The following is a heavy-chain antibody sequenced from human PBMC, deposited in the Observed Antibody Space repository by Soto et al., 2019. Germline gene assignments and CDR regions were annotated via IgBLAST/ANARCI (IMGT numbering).Heavy chain of an antibody. D-gene: IGHD3-22*01. J-gene: IGHJ5*02. CDR2: IHYSGGA. CDR3: ARFPTYYEDSNGYQPFHP. CDR1: GASIITDGYY. V-gene: IGHV4-31*03. Sequence: QVQLQESGPGLVEPSQTLSLICTVSGASIITDGYYWTWIRQHPGKGLEWLGYIHYSGGATYSPSQHPNHQSRIAISVDISKSLFSLKLASVTAADTAVYYCARFPTYYEDSNGYQPFHPCGQGTLVTVSS.